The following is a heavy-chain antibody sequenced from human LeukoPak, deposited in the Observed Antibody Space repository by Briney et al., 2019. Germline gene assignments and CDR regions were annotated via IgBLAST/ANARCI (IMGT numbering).Heavy chain of an antibody. V-gene: IGHV3-23*01. CDR1: GFTFSSYG. CDR2: ISGSGGGT. J-gene: IGHJ4*02. CDR3: AKRVYGDYDY. Sequence: GGTLRLSCAASGFTFSSYGMSWVRQAPGKGLEWVPAISGSGGGTYYADSVKGRFTISRDNSKNTLYLQMNSLRAEDTAVYYCAKRVYGDYDYWGQGTLVTVSS. D-gene: IGHD4-17*01.